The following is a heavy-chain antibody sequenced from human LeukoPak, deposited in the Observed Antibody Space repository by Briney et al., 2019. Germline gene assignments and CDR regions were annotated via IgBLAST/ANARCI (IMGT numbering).Heavy chain of an antibody. D-gene: IGHD3-10*01. CDR1: GFTFSGYG. CDR3: AKDRITMVRGVIGLLDYVDY. J-gene: IGHJ4*02. V-gene: IGHV3-30*18. CDR2: ISYDGSNK. Sequence: GRSLRHSCAASGFTFSGYGMHWVRQAPGKGLETGAVISYDGSNKYYADSVKRRFTISRDNSKSTLYLEMNSLRAEDTAVYYCAKDRITMVRGVIGLLDYVDYWGQGTLVTVSS.